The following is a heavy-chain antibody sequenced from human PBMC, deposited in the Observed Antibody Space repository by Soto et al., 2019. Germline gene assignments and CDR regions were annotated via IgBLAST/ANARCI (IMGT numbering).Heavy chain of an antibody. CDR1: AGSLSSNKW. Sequence: SETLSLTWALYAGSLSSNKWWSWVRQPQGKGLEWIGEIYHSGSTKYNPSLKSRVTISLNKSTNQLSLMLTSVTAADSAAYYCARDDHIVVVPTSLGAMDVWGQGTTVTVSS. CDR3: ARDDHIVVVPTSLGAMDV. CDR2: IYHSGST. J-gene: IGHJ6*02. D-gene: IGHD2-2*01. V-gene: IGHV4-4*02.